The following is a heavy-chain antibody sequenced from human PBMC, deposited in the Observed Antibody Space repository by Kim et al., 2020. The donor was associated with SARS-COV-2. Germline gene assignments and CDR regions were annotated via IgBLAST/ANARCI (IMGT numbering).Heavy chain of an antibody. V-gene: IGHV3-30*18. CDR3: AKDGGRNSGYFDY. Sequence: GGSLRLSSAASGFTFSSYGMHWVRQAPGKGLEWVAGISYDGSNKHYADSVKGRFTISRDNSKNTLYLQMNSLRAEDTAVYYCAKDGGRNSGYFDYWGQGTLVTVSS. CDR2: ISYDGSNK. J-gene: IGHJ4*02. D-gene: IGHD1-26*01. CDR1: GFTFSSYG.